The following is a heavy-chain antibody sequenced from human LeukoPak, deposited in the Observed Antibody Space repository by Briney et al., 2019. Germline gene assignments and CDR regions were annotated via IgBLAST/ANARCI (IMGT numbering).Heavy chain of an antibody. Sequence: PSETLSLTCTVGSRSISSYYGSWIRQPPGKGLEWIGHIYYSGSTNYNPSLKSRVTITVDTSKNQFSQKLSLVADADAAVYHGARRAPNWYFDLWGRGTLVTVSS. V-gene: IGHV4-59*01. D-gene: IGHD1-26*01. CDR2: IYYSGST. CDR1: SRSISSYY. J-gene: IGHJ2*01. CDR3: ARRAPNWYFDL.